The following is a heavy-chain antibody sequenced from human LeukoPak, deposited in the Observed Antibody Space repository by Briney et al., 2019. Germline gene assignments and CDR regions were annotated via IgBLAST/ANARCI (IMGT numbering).Heavy chain of an antibody. CDR2: IASDGSST. CDR1: GFTFSSYW. J-gene: IGHJ4*02. V-gene: IGHV3-74*01. D-gene: IGHD3-10*01. Sequence: GGSLRLSCAASGFTFSSYWMNWVRQAPGKGLVWVSRIASDGSSTTYADSVKGRFSISRDNAKNTLYLQMNSLRAEDTAVYYCAKVRWFGELSSDYWGQGTLVTVSS. CDR3: AKVRWFGELSSDY.